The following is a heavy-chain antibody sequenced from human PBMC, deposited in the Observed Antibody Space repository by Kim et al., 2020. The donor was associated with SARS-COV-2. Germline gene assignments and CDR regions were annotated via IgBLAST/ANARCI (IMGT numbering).Heavy chain of an antibody. CDR1: GGSVSSGSYY. CDR2: IYYSGST. V-gene: IGHV4-61*01. Sequence: SETLSLTCTVSGGSVSSGSYYWSWIRQPPGKGLEWIGYIYYSGSTNYNPSLKSRVTISVDTSKNQFSLKLSSVTAADTAVYYCARSAISDYGDYAYWGQGTLVTVSS. CDR3: ARSAISDYGDYAY. D-gene: IGHD4-17*01. J-gene: IGHJ4*02.